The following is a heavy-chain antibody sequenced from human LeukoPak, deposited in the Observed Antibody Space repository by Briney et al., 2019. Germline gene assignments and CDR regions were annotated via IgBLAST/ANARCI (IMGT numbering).Heavy chain of an antibody. V-gene: IGHV3-7*01. CDR1: GFTFSSYW. Sequence: PGGSLRLSCAASGFTFSSYWMSWVRQAPGKGLEWVANIKQDGSEKYYVDSVKGRFTISRDNAKNSLYLQMNSLRAEDTAVYYCARMISGIAAHKDYWGQGTLVTVSS. CDR3: ARMISGIAAHKDY. J-gene: IGHJ4*02. D-gene: IGHD6-13*01. CDR2: IKQDGSEK.